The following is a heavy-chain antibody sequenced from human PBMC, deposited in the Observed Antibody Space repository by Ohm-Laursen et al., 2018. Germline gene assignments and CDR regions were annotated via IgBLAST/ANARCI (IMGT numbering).Heavy chain of an antibody. D-gene: IGHD3-22*01. CDR2: INPNSGGT. Sequence: SVKVSCKASGYTFTGYYMHWVRQAPGQGLEWMGWINPNSGGTNYAQKSQGRVTMTRDTSISTAYMELSRLRSDDTAVYYRARVHDSSGYYYEYYYGMDVWGQGTTVTVSS. CDR3: ARVHDSSGYYYEYYYGMDV. CDR1: GYTFTGYY. J-gene: IGHJ6*02. V-gene: IGHV1-2*02.